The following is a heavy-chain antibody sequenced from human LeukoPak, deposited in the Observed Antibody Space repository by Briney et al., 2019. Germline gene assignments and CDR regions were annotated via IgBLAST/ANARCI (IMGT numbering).Heavy chain of an antibody. V-gene: IGHV3-64*01. J-gene: IGHJ4*02. CDR3: AREVAVGKTFDY. CDR1: GFTFSSYA. CDR2: ISSNGGST. Sequence: GGSLRLSCAASGFTFSSYAMPWVRQAPGKGLDYVSAISSNGGSTYYANSVKGRFTISRDNSKNTLYLQMGSLRAEDMAVYYCAREVAVGKTFDYWGQGTLVTVSS. D-gene: IGHD4-23*01.